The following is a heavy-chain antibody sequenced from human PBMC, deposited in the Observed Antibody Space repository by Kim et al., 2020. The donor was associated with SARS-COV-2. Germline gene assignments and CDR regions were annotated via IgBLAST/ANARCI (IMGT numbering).Heavy chain of an antibody. Sequence: NKYYADSVKGRFTISRDNSKNTLYLQMNSLRAEDTAVYYCARSAPHFDYWGQGTLVTVSS. CDR3: ARSAPHFDY. J-gene: IGHJ4*02. V-gene: IGHV3-30*03. CDR2: NK.